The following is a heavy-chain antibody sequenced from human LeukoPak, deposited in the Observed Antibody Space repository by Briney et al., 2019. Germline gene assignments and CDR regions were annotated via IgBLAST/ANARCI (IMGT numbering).Heavy chain of an antibody. D-gene: IGHD5-18*01. V-gene: IGHV4-34*01. CDR1: GGSFSGYY. Sequence: PSETLSLTCAVYGGSFSGYYWSWIRQPPGKGLEWIGEINHSGSTNYNPSLKSRVTISVDTSKNQFSLRVSSVTAADTAVYYCARDYQGGYGDKTVDYWGQGTLVTVSS. CDR3: ARDYQGGYGDKTVDY. J-gene: IGHJ4*02. CDR2: INHSGST.